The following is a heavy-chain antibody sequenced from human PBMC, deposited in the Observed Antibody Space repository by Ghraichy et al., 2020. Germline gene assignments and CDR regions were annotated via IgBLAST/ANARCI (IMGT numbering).Heavy chain of an antibody. CDR3: ARDIRAAWTQGDWFDP. V-gene: IGHV4-31*03. J-gene: IGHJ5*02. D-gene: IGHD3/OR15-3a*01. CDR2: IYYSGST. CDR1: GGSISSGGYY. Sequence: SETLSLTCTVSGGSISSGGYYWSWIRQHPGKGLEWIGYIYYSGSTYYNPSLKSRVTISVDTSKNQFSLKLSSVTAADTAVYYCARDIRAAWTQGDWFDPWGQGTLVTVSS.